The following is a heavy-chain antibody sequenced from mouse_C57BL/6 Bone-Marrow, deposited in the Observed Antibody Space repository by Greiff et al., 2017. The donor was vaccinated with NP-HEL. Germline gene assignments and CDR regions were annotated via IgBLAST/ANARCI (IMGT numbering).Heavy chain of an antibody. V-gene: IGHV5-12*01. Sequence: EVKVVESGGGLVQPGGSLKLSCAASGFTFSDYYMYWVRQTPEKRLEWVAYISNGGGSTYYPDTVKGRFTISRDNAKNTLYLQMSRLKSEDTAMYYCARLYYGNYAMDYWGQGTSVTVSS. CDR3: ARLYYGNYAMDY. J-gene: IGHJ4*01. CDR1: GFTFSDYY. CDR2: ISNGGGST. D-gene: IGHD2-1*01.